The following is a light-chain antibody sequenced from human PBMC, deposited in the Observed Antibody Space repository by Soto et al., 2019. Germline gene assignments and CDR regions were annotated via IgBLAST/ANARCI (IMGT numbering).Light chain of an antibody. CDR2: GSS. Sequence: EIVLTQSPGTLSLSPGERATLSCRASQSVSSNYLAWYQQKPGQAPKLLIYGSSSRATGIPDRFSGSGSGTDFILTISKLEPEDFAIYYCQQSGKSFPHTFGGGTKLEI. CDR3: QQSGKSFPHT. J-gene: IGKJ4*01. V-gene: IGKV3-20*01. CDR1: QSVSSNY.